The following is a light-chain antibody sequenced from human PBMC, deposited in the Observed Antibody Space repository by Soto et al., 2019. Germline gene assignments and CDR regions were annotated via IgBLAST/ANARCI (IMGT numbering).Light chain of an antibody. Sequence: EIVMTQSPATLSVSPGERATLSCRASQSVSSNLAWYQQKPGQAPRLLIYGASTRATGIPARFSGSGSGTEFTLTISSLQSEDFAVYSCQQYNNWLTWTFGQGTKV. J-gene: IGKJ1*01. CDR2: GAS. CDR3: QQYNNWLTWT. CDR1: QSVSSN. V-gene: IGKV3-15*01.